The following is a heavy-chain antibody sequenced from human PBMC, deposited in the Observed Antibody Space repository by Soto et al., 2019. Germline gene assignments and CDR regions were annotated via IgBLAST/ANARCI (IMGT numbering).Heavy chain of an antibody. V-gene: IGHV1-2*04. CDR3: ARGGASEYGSSTNLAY. Sequence: ASVKVSCKASGYTFTGYYMHWVRQAPGQGLEWMGWINPNSGGTNYAQKFQGWVTMTRDTSISTAYMELSRLRSDDTAVYYCARGGASEYGSSTNLAYWGRGSLVIVSS. CDR1: GYTFTGYY. CDR2: INPNSGGT. D-gene: IGHD6-6*01. J-gene: IGHJ4*02.